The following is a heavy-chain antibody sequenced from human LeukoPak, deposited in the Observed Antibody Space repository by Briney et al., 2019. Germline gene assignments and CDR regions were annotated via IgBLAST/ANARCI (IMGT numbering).Heavy chain of an antibody. V-gene: IGHV3-23*01. J-gene: IGHJ4*02. Sequence: GGSLRLSCAASGFTFSSYAMSWVRQAPGKGLEWVSAISGSGGSTYYADSVRGRFTISRDNSKNTLYLQMNSLRAEDTAVYYCAKELEGFLGWPLDYWGQGTLVTVSS. CDR3: AKELEGFLGWPLDY. D-gene: IGHD3-3*01. CDR2: ISGSGGST. CDR1: GFTFSSYA.